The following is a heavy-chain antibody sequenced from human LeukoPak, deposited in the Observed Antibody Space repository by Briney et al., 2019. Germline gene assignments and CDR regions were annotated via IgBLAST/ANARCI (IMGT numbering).Heavy chain of an antibody. CDR3: ARQNYDILTGYYRLDY. CDR1: GGSISSYY. Sequence: SETLSLTCTVSGGSISSYYWSWIRQPPGKGLEWIGYIYYSGSTNYNPSLKSRVTISIDTSKNQFSLKLSSVTAADTAVYYCARQNYDILTGYYRLDYWGQGTLVTVSS. V-gene: IGHV4-59*08. D-gene: IGHD3-9*01. CDR2: IYYSGST. J-gene: IGHJ4*02.